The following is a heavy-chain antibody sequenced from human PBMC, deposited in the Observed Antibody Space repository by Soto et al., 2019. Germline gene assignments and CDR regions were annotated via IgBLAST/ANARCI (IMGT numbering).Heavy chain of an antibody. D-gene: IGHD3-3*01. CDR3: VRHRVMEWRSTNSVGVNDY. J-gene: IGHJ4*02. CDR2: VYYSGNT. Sequence: PSETLSLTCPVSGGSVSRDSYYRDWVRQPPGKGLEWIASVYYSGNTYYNVSLKSRVTISVDTSENQFSLRLTSVTAADTAVYFCVRHRVMEWRSTNSVGVNDYWGLGSLVTVSS. V-gene: IGHV4-39*01. CDR1: GGSVSRDSYY.